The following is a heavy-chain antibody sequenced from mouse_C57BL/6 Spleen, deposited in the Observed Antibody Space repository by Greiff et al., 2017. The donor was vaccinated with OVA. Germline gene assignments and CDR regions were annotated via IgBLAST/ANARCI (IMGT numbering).Heavy chain of an antibody. CDR1: GYAFSSYW. CDR2: IYPGGGDT. D-gene: IGHD4-1*01. Sequence: QVQLVESGAELVKPGASVKISCTASGYAFSSYWMNWVKQRPGKGLEWIGQIYPGGGDTNYNGKFKGQATLTADKSSSTAYMQLSSLTSEDSAVYFWSSFATGDAMDYWGQGTSVTVSS. J-gene: IGHJ4*01. CDR3: SSFATGDAMDY. V-gene: IGHV1-80*01.